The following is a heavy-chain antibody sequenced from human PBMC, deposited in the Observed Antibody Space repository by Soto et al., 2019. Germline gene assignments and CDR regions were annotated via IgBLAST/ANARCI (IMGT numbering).Heavy chain of an antibody. CDR3: ARETGETDYDFWSGSNIAWFDP. J-gene: IGHJ5*02. Sequence: ASVKVSCKASGGTFRSYAISWVRQAPGQGLEWMGAIIPIFGTASYAQKFQGRVTITRDTSASTAYMELSSLRSEDTAVYYCARETGETDYDFWSGSNIAWFDPWGQGTLVTVSS. CDR1: GGTFRSYA. D-gene: IGHD3-3*01. V-gene: IGHV1-69*05. CDR2: IIPIFGTA.